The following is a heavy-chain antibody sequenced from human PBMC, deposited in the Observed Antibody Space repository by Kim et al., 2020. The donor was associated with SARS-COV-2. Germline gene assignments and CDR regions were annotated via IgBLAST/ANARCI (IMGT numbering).Heavy chain of an antibody. V-gene: IGHV4-59*01. D-gene: IGHD3-10*01. CDR2: IYYSGST. Sequence: SETLSLTCTVSGGSISSYYWSWIRQPPGKGLEWIGYIYYSGSTNYNPSLKSRVTISVDTSKNQFSLKLSSVTAADTAVYYCARGYGSGRPFDYWGQGTLVTVSS. CDR1: GGSISSYY. CDR3: ARGYGSGRPFDY. J-gene: IGHJ4*02.